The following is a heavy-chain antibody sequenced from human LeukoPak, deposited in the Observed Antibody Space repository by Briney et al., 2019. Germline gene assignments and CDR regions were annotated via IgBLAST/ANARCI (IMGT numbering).Heavy chain of an antibody. J-gene: IGHJ4*02. D-gene: IGHD6-13*01. CDR3: ARGLPRIAAAN. CDR2: IYTGGST. CDR1: GFTVSSNY. Sequence: GGSLRLSCAASGFTVSSNYMSWVRQAPGKGLEWISVIYTGGSTYYADSVKGRFTISRDNSKNTLYLQMNSLRAEDTAVYYCARGLPRIAAANWGQGTLVTVSS. V-gene: IGHV3-53*01.